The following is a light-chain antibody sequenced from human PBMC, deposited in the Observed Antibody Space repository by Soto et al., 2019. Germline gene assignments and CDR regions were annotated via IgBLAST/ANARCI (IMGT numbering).Light chain of an antibody. J-gene: IGLJ2*01. CDR3: SSYTSGSTHVV. Sequence: QSVLTQPASVSGSPGQSITISCTGTSSDVGGYNYVSWYQQHPGKAPKLMIYEVSNRPSEVSNRFSGSKSGNTASLTISGLQAEDEGNYYCSSYTSGSTHVVFGGGTKLTVL. CDR2: EVS. CDR1: SSDVGGYNY. V-gene: IGLV2-14*01.